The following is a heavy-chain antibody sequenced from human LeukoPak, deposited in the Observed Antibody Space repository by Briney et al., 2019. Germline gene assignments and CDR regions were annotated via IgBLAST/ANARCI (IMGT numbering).Heavy chain of an antibody. J-gene: IGHJ4*02. D-gene: IGHD2-15*01. CDR2: INWNGGST. V-gene: IGHV3-20*04. Sequence: GGSLRLSCAASGFTFDDYGMSWVRQAPGKGLEWVSGINWNGGSTGYADSVKGRFTISRDNAKNSLYLQMNSLRAEDTAVYYCARGGEDIVVVVAARLDYWGQGTLVTVSS. CDR3: ARGGEDIVVVVAARLDY. CDR1: GFTFDDYG.